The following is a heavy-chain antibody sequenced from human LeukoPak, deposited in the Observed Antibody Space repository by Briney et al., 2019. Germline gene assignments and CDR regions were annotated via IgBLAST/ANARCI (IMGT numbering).Heavy chain of an antibody. CDR3: AKILGTATTYDS. CDR2: INPDGSQK. CDR1: GFTFSGNW. J-gene: IGHJ4*02. V-gene: IGHV3-7*01. Sequence: GGSLRLSCEASGFTFSGNWMSWVRQAPGKGLEWVASINPDGSQKLYVDSVKGRFTISRDNTKSSLYLQMNSLGAEDTAMYYCAKILGTATTYDSWGQRTRVTVSS. D-gene: IGHD5-24*01.